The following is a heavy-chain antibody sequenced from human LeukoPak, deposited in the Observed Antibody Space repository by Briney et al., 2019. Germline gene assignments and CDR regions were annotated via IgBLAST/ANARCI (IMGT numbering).Heavy chain of an antibody. J-gene: IGHJ4*02. CDR1: GITFTGNW. D-gene: IGHD5-24*01. V-gene: IGHV3-74*03. Sequence: PGGSLRLSCAASGITFTGNWHWVRQAPGKGLVWVSLIRSDGSSTTYADSVKGRFTISRDSAKNTLYLQMNSLRVEDTAVYYCARGAPYRDSDDYWGQGTLVTVSS. CDR3: ARGAPYRDSDDY. CDR2: IRSDGSST.